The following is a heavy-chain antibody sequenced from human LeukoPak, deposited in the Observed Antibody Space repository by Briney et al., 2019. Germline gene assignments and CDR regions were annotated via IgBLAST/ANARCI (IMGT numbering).Heavy chain of an antibody. J-gene: IGHJ3*02. CDR1: GFTFSDAW. Sequence: GGSLRLSCAASGFTFSDAWMRWVRQAPGKGLEWVGRIKSKTDGWTTDYAPPVKGRFTISRDDSKNTVCLQMNTLRTEDTAVYYCTAGLLRRYAFDIWGRGTMVTVSS. V-gene: IGHV3-15*01. D-gene: IGHD1-26*01. CDR2: IKSKTDGWTT. CDR3: TAGLLRRYAFDI.